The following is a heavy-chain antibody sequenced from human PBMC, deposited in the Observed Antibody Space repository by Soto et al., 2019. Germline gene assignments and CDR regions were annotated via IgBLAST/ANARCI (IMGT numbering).Heavy chain of an antibody. CDR2: ISTSSSYI. CDR1: GFIFSAYT. J-gene: IGHJ4*02. Sequence: GGSLRLSCAASGFIFSAYTMNWVRQAPGKGLEWVSSISTSSSYIDYADSMRGRFTISRDNANNSLYLQMNSLRAEDTAVYYCARSGRSPDYWGQGTLVTVSS. CDR3: ARSGRSPDY. D-gene: IGHD1-26*01. V-gene: IGHV3-21*01.